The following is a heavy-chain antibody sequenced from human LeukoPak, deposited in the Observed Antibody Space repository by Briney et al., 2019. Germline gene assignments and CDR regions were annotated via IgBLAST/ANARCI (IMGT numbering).Heavy chain of an antibody. CDR2: MNPNSGNT. Sequence: GASVKVSCKASGYTFTNYDINWVRQATGQGLEWMGWMNPNSGNTGYAQRFQGRVTMTRTTSITTAYMELSSLRSEDTAVYYCARAGATEQWLPRVDYWGQGTLVTVSS. CDR3: ARAGATEQWLPRVDY. V-gene: IGHV1-8*01. D-gene: IGHD6-19*01. CDR1: GYTFTNYD. J-gene: IGHJ4*02.